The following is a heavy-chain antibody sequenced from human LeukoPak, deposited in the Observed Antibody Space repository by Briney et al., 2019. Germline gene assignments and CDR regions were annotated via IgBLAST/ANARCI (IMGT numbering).Heavy chain of an antibody. D-gene: IGHD4-17*01. CDR2: IYYSGST. CDR1: GGSISSSSYY. Sequence: PSETLSLTCTVSGGSISSSSYYWGWIRPPQGQGLEWIGSIYYSGSTYYNPSLKSRVTISVDTSKNQFSLKLSSVTAADTAVYYCARGDYGYYYYCMDVWGKGTTVTVPS. CDR3: ARGDYGYYYYCMDV. J-gene: IGHJ6*03. V-gene: IGHV4-39*01.